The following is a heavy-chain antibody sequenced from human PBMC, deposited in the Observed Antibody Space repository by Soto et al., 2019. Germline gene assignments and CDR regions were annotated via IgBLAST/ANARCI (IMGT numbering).Heavy chain of an antibody. V-gene: IGHV1-69*01. Sequence: QVQVVQSGAEVKKPGSSVKVSCKVSGGIFTNNAISWVRQAPGQGLEWLGGVIPLFDTAYYAQIFRGRLRISADGATTTAYMELSGLTSADTAVYFCARGQGYCSGGICYYYYYGMDVWGQGTTVTVSS. D-gene: IGHD2-15*01. CDR2: VIPLFDTA. CDR1: GGIFTNNA. CDR3: ARGQGYCSGGICYYYYYGMDV. J-gene: IGHJ6*02.